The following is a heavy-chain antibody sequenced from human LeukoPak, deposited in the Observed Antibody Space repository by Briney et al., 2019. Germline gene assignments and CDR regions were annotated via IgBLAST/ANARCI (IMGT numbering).Heavy chain of an antibody. D-gene: IGHD3-10*01. CDR1: GFTFSNAW. CDR2: IKSKTDGGTT. Sequence: GGSLRLACAASGFTFSNAWMSWVRQVPGKGLEWVGRIKSKTDGGTTDYAAPVKGRFTISGDDSKNTLYLQMNSLKTEDTAVYYCTTDLYVLLWFGEFLPDIDYWGQGTLVTVSS. V-gene: IGHV3-15*01. CDR3: TTDLYVLLWFGEFLPDIDY. J-gene: IGHJ4*02.